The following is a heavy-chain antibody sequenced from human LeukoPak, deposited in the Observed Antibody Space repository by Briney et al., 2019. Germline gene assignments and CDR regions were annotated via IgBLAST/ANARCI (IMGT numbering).Heavy chain of an antibody. CDR1: GFTFSSYW. CDR2: IWYDGSNK. Sequence: GGSLRLSCAASGFTFSSYWMSWVRQAPDKGLEWVAVIWYDGSNKYYADSVKGRFTISRDNSKNTLYLQMNSLRAEDTAVYYCAKDRDFWSGKAFDYWGQGTLVTVSS. V-gene: IGHV3-33*06. CDR3: AKDRDFWSGKAFDY. D-gene: IGHD3-3*01. J-gene: IGHJ4*02.